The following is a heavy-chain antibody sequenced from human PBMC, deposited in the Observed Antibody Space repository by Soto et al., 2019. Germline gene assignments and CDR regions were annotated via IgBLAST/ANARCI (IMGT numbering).Heavy chain of an antibody. V-gene: IGHV1-18*04. CDR1: GYMFTTYG. D-gene: IGHD6-6*01. CDR2: VSAYNGNK. J-gene: IGHJ4*02. Sequence: ASVKVSCKASGYMFTTYGISWVRQVPGQGLEWMAWVSAYNGNKKYAQKFQDRITMTIDTSTSTVSMELRSLTPDDTAIYYCARTGGGMAARPLEYWGQGTLVTVSS. CDR3: ARTGGGMAARPLEY.